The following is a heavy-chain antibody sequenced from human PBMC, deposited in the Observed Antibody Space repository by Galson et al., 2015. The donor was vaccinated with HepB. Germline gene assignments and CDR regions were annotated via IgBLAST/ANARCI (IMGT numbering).Heavy chain of an antibody. J-gene: IGHJ3*02. CDR1: GYSFTSYW. D-gene: IGHD3-9*01. CDR3: ARVGRPYYDILTGSPMAFDI. Sequence: SGAEVKKPGESLWISCKGSGYSFTSYWTSWGRQMPGKGLEWMGRIDPSDSYTNYSPSFQGHVTISADKSISTAYLQWSSLKASDTAVYYCARVGRPYYDILTGSPMAFDIWGQGTMVTVSS. CDR2: IDPSDSYT. V-gene: IGHV5-10-1*01.